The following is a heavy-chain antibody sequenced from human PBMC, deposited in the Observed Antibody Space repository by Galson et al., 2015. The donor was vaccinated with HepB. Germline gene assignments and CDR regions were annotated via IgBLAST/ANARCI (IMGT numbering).Heavy chain of an antibody. V-gene: IGHV3-74*01. D-gene: IGHD2-2*01. CDR1: GFTFSSYW. J-gene: IGHJ5*02. Sequence: SLRLSCAASGFTFSSYWMHWVRQAPGKGLVWVSRINSDGSSTSYADSVKGRFTTSRDNAKNTLYLQMNSLRAEDTAVYYCARGRLPAAPHWFDPWGQGTLVTVSS. CDR3: ARGRLPAAPHWFDP. CDR2: INSDGSST.